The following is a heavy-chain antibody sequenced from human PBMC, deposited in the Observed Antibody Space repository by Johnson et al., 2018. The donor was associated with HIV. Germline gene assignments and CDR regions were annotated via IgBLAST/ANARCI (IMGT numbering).Heavy chain of an antibody. Sequence: VQLVESGGDLVQPGGSLRLSCAASGFTVSSNYMSWVRQAPGKGLEWVLVIYSGGSTYYADSVQGRFTISRDNSKNTLYLQMNSLRAEDTAVYYCVRWGVATPHAFDIWGQGTMVTVSS. J-gene: IGHJ3*02. V-gene: IGHV3-66*02. CDR1: GFTVSSNY. D-gene: IGHD4-23*01. CDR3: VRWGVATPHAFDI. CDR2: IYSGGST.